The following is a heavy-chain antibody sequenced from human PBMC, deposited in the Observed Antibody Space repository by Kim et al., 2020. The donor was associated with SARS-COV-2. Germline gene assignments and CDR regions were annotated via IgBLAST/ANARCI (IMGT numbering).Heavy chain of an antibody. Sequence: GGSLRLSCAASGFTVSSNYMSWVRQAPGKGLEWVSVIYSGGSTYYADSVKGRFTISRDNSKNTLYLQMNSLRAEDTAVYYCARVTNCTNGVCYRIGGFDYWGQGTLVTVSS. CDR3: ARVTNCTNGVCYRIGGFDY. CDR2: IYSGGST. D-gene: IGHD2-8*01. V-gene: IGHV3-53*01. J-gene: IGHJ4*02. CDR1: GFTVSSNY.